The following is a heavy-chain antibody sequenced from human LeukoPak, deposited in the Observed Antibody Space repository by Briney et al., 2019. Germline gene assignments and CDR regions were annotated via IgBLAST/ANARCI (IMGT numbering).Heavy chain of an antibody. CDR3: ARLYSRSPEYFQH. J-gene: IGHJ1*01. V-gene: IGHV1-2*02. D-gene: IGHD1-26*01. CDR2: INPNSGGT. CDR1: GYTFTGYY. Sequence: ASVKVSCKASGYTFTGYYMHWVRQAPGQGLEWMGWINPNSGGTNYAQKFQGRVTMTRDTSISTAYMELSRLRSDDTAVYYCARLYSRSPEYFQHWGQGTLVTVSS.